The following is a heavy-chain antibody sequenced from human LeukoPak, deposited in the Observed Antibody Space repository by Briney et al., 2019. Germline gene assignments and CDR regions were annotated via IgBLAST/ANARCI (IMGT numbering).Heavy chain of an antibody. CDR1: GGSISSYY. D-gene: IGHD6-19*01. J-gene: IGHJ4*02. V-gene: IGHV4-59*12. Sequence: KPSETLSLTCTVSGGSISSYYWSWIRQPPGKGLEWIGYIYYSGSTNYNPSLKSRVTISVDTSKNQFSLKLSSVTAADTAVYYCARGGGRAVAGRVRLDYWGQGTLVTVSS. CDR3: ARGGGRAVAGRVRLDY. CDR2: IYYSGST.